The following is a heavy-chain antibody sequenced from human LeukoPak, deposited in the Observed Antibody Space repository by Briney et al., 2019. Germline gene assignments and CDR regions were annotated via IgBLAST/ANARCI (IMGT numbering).Heavy chain of an antibody. Sequence: GGSLRLSCAASGLTFSNYAMSWVRQAPGQGLEWVSAISGSATSTYYADSVKGRFTISRDNSKNTLYLQMNSLRAEDTAVYYCAREYSSSWKAFDIWGQGTMVTVSS. D-gene: IGHD6-13*01. CDR2: ISGSATST. J-gene: IGHJ3*02. V-gene: IGHV3-23*01. CDR3: AREYSSSWKAFDI. CDR1: GLTFSNYA.